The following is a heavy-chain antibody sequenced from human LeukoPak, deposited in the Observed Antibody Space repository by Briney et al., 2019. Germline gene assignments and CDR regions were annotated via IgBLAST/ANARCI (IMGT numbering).Heavy chain of an antibody. CDR2: INHSGST. D-gene: IGHD3-16*02. J-gene: IGHJ4*02. V-gene: IGHV4-34*01. CDR3: ARGREISGLDY. CDR1: GGSFSGYY. Sequence: SETLSLTCAVYGGSFSGYYWSWIRQPPGKGLEWIGEINHSGSTNYNPSLKSRVTISVDTSKNQFSLKLSSVTAADTAVYYCARGREISGLDYWDQGTLVTVSS.